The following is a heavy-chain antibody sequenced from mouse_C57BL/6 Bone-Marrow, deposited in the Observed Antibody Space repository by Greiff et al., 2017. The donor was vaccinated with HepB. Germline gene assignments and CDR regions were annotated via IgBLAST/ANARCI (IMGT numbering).Heavy chain of an antibody. CDR1: GYAFTNYL. J-gene: IGHJ3*01. D-gene: IGHD2-3*01. CDR2: INPGSGGT. Sequence: VKLKQSGAELVRPGTSVKVSCKASGYAFTNYLIEWVKQRPGQGLEWIGVINPGSGGTNYNEKFKGKATLTADKSSSTAYMQLSSLTSEDSAVYFCARGWFLAYWGQGTLVTVSA. V-gene: IGHV1-54*01. CDR3: ARGWFLAY.